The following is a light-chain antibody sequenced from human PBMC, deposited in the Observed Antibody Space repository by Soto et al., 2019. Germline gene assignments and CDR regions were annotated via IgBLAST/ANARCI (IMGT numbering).Light chain of an antibody. J-gene: IGLJ6*01. CDR3: QSYDSSLGGNYV. CDR1: SSNIGAGYD. CDR2: GST. V-gene: IGLV1-40*01. Sequence: QSVLSQPPSVSGAPGQRVTISCTGSSSNIGAGYDAHWFQQVPGTAPKLLIYGSTNRPSGVPDRFSGSKSGTSASLAITGLQAEDEADYYYQSYDSSLGGNYVFGTGTQLTVL.